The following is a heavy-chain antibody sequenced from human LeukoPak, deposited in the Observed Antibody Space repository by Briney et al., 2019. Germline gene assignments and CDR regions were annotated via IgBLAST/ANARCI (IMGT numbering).Heavy chain of an antibody. CDR2: ISGSGSST. V-gene: IGHV3-23*01. CDR1: GFTFSSYA. CDR3: ARGPLIAAAGTW. D-gene: IGHD6-13*01. Sequence: TGGSLRLSCAASGFTFSSYAMSWVRQAPGKGLEWVSAISGSGSSTYYADSVRGRFTISRDNAKNSLFLQMNSLRAEDTAVYYCARGPLIAAAGTWWGQGTLVTVSS. J-gene: IGHJ4*02.